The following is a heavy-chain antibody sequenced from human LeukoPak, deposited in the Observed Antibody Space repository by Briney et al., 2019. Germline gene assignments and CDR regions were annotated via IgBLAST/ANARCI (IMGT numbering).Heavy chain of an antibody. J-gene: IGHJ5*02. CDR1: GFTFSSYA. V-gene: IGHV3-23*01. CDR2: ISGSGGST. Sequence: GGSLRLSCAASGFTFSSYAMSWVRQAPGKGLEWVSAISGSGGSTYYADSVKGRFTISRDNSKNTLYLQMNSLRAEDTAVYYCAKVAPDIVVVVAAIQGWFDPWGQGTLVAVSS. CDR3: AKVAPDIVVVVAAIQGWFDP. D-gene: IGHD2-15*01.